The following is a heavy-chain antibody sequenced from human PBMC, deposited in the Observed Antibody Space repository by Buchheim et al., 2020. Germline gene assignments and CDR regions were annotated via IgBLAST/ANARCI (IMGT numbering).Heavy chain of an antibody. CDR3: TTDPRDIVLNKLVGATPTYYFDY. D-gene: IGHD1-26*01. Sequence: EVQLVESGGGLVKPGGSLRLSCAASGFTFSNAWMSWVRQAPGKGLEWVGRIKSKTDGGTTDYAAPVKGRFTISRDDSKNTLYLQMNSLKTEDTAVYYCTTDPRDIVLNKLVGATPTYYFDYWGQGTL. CDR1: GFTFSNAW. J-gene: IGHJ4*02. V-gene: IGHV3-15*01. CDR2: IKSKTDGGTT.